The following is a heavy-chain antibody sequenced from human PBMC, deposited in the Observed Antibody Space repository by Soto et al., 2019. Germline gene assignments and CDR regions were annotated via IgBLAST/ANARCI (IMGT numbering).Heavy chain of an antibody. CDR2: IYYSGST. J-gene: IGHJ4*02. CDR3: ARDLYYGSGSYDY. CDR1: GGSISSSSYY. V-gene: IGHV4-39*07. D-gene: IGHD3-10*01. Sequence: SETLSLTCTVSGGSISSSSYYWGWIRQPPGKGLEWIGSIYYSGSTYYNPSLKSRVTISVDTSKNQFSLKLSSVTAADTAVYYCARDLYYGSGSYDYWGQGTLVTVSS.